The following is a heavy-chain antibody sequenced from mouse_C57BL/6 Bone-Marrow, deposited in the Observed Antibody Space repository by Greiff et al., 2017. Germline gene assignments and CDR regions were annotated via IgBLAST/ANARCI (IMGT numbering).Heavy chain of an antibody. CDR1: GFSLTSYG. CDR2: IWSGGST. CDR3: ARREHYDDGYSDV. D-gene: IGHD2-4*01. J-gene: IGHJ1*02. Sequence: QVQLQESGPGLVQPSQSLSITCTVSGFSLTSYGVHWVRQSPGKGLEWLGVIWSGGSTDYNAAFISRLSISKDNSKRQVFFKMNSQHADDPAIYYCARREHYDDGYSDVWGTATTVTAPS. V-gene: IGHV2-2*01.